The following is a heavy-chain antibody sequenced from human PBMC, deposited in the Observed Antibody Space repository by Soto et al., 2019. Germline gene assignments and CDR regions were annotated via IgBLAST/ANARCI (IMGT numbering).Heavy chain of an antibody. CDR1: GGSFSGYY. D-gene: IGHD6-19*01. J-gene: IGHJ4*02. V-gene: IGHV4-34*01. Sequence: SETLSLTCAVYGGSFSGYYWSWIRQPPGKGLEWIGEINHSGSTNYNPSLKSRVTISVDTSKNQFSLKLSSVTAAGTAVYYCARGYGSGWRNWGQGTLVTVSS. CDR2: INHSGST. CDR3: ARGYGSGWRN.